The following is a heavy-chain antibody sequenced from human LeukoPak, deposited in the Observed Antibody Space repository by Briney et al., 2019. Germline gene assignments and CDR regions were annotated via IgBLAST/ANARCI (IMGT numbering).Heavy chain of an antibody. J-gene: IGHJ4*02. CDR1: GGSISSYY. CDR3: ARGHSSGHYYDY. Sequence: SETLSLTCTASGGSISSYYWNWIRQSAGKRLEWIGRIYASGGTDYNPSLKSRVTMSVDTSKNQFSLKVTYVTAADTAVYYCARGHSSGHYYDYWGQGTLVTVSS. V-gene: IGHV4-4*07. D-gene: IGHD3-22*01. CDR2: IYASGGT.